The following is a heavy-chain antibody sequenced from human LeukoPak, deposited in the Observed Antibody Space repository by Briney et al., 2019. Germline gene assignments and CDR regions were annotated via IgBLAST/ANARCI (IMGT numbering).Heavy chain of an antibody. CDR3: ARLINGYSSSCYRD. J-gene: IGHJ4*02. Sequence: SVKVSCKASGGTFSSYAISWVRQAPGQGLEWMGGIVPIFGTANYAQKFQGRVTITADESTSTAYMELSSLRSEDTAVYYCARLINGYSSSCYRDWGQGTLVTVSS. V-gene: IGHV1-69*01. D-gene: IGHD6-13*01. CDR2: IVPIFGTA. CDR1: GGTFSSYA.